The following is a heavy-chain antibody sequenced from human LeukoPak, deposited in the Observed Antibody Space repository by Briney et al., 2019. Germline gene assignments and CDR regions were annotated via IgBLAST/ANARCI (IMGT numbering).Heavy chain of an antibody. J-gene: IGHJ4*02. CDR3: ARQGYSSSSTADF. Sequence: GASVKVSCKTSGYTFISYGMSWLRQAPGQGFEWLGWISGHNDNTNYARKIEGRVILTTDRATSTAHMELRSLRPDDTAVYYCARQGYSSSSTADFWGQGTLVTVSS. D-gene: IGHD6-6*01. CDR2: ISGHNDNT. V-gene: IGHV1-18*01. CDR1: GYTFISYG.